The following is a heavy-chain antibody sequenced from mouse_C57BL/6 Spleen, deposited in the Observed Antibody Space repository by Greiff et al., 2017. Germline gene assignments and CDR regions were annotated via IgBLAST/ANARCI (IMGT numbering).Heavy chain of an antibody. CDR1: GYTFTSYW. D-gene: IGHD1-1*01. CDR3: ARWTTVYAMDY. CDR2: IHPNSGST. Sequence: VQLQQPGAELVKPGASVKLSCKASGYTFTSYWMHWVKQRPGQGLEWIGMIHPNSGSTNYNEKFKSKATLTVDKSSSTAYMQLSSLTSEDSAVYHCARWTTVYAMDYWGQGTSVTVSS. J-gene: IGHJ4*01. V-gene: IGHV1-64*01.